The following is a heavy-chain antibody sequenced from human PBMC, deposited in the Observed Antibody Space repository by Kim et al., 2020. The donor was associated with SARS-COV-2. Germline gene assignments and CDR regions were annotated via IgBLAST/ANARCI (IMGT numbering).Heavy chain of an antibody. V-gene: IGHV3-23*01. J-gene: IGHJ5*02. D-gene: IGHD5-12*01. Sequence: GGSLRLSCAASGFTFSSYAMSWVRQAPGKGLEWVSAISGSGGSTYYADSVKGRFTISRDNSKNTLYLQMNSLRAEDTAVYYCAKDRGYGGYDYFWFDPWGQGTLVTVSS. CDR2: ISGSGGST. CDR1: GFTFSSYA. CDR3: AKDRGYGGYDYFWFDP.